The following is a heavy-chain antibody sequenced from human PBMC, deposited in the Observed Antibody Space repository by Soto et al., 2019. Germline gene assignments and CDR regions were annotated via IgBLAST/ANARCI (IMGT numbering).Heavy chain of an antibody. D-gene: IGHD6-19*01. J-gene: IGHJ4*02. CDR2: IGTADDT. CDR3: TRVAVAGTW. V-gene: IGHV3-13*01. Sequence: EVQLVESGGGLVQPGGSLRLSCRASGFSFPDYDIHWVRQSIGKGLEWVSAIGTADDTYYAPALKGRFTIRRENPKNSVYLQMNSLTVGDTAVYYCTRVAVAGTWWGQGTLVTVSS. CDR1: GFSFPDYD.